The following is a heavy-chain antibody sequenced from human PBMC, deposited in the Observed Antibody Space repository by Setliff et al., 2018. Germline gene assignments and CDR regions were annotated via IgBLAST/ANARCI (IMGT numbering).Heavy chain of an antibody. J-gene: IGHJ4*02. CDR1: GNSFTVFY. Sequence: RASVKVSCKSSGNSFTVFYLHWVRQAPGQGLERMGWISPHSGDTHYAQKFQSRVRMTRDTSTYAAYLELSDLTSDDTAMYYCARSGSFGMRYWFDYWGQGALVTVSS. D-gene: IGHD1-26*01. V-gene: IGHV1-2*02. CDR3: ARSGSFGMRYWFDY. CDR2: ISPHSGDT.